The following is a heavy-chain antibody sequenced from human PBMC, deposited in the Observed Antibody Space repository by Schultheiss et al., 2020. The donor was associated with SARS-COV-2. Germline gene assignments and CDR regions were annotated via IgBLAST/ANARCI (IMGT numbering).Heavy chain of an antibody. Sequence: SQTLSLTCTVSGGSISSSSYYWGWIRQPPGKGLEWIGSIYYSGSTYYNPSLKSRVTISVDTSKNQFSLKLSSVTAADTAVYYCAREYRNGFDYWGQGTLVTGSS. CDR3: AREYRNGFDY. V-gene: IGHV4-39*02. CDR1: GGSISSSSYY. D-gene: IGHD2-2*02. J-gene: IGHJ4*02. CDR2: IYYSGST.